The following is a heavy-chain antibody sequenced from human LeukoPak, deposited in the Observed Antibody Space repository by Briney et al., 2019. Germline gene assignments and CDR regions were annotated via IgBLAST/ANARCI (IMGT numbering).Heavy chain of an antibody. D-gene: IGHD4-23*01. V-gene: IGHV3-66*02. J-gene: IGHJ4*02. CDR3: ARGILAYGGNSAFDY. CDR1: GFTVSSNY. CDR2: IYSGGST. Sequence: GGSLRLSCAASGFTVSSNYMSWVRQAPGKGLEWVSVIYSGGSTYYADSVKGRFTISRDNSKNTLYLQMNSLRAEDTAVYYCARGILAYGGNSAFDYWGRGTLVTVSS.